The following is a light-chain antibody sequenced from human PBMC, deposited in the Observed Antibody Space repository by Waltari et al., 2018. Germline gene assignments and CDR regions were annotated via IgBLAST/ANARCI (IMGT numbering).Light chain of an antibody. CDR3: CSYAGSYTWV. CDR2: DVT. Sequence: SALTQPRSVSGSPGPSVPISCTGTTNDLGSYNYVSWYQQHPGKAPKLRILDVTKRPSGVPDRLSGSKSGNTASLTISGLRAEDEAEYYCCSYAGSYTWVFGGGTKLTVV. CDR1: TNDLGSYNY. V-gene: IGLV2-11*01. J-gene: IGLJ3*02.